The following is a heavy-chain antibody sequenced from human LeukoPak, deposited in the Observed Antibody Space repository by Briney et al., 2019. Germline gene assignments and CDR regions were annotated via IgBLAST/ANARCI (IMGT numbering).Heavy chain of an antibody. J-gene: IGHJ4*02. Sequence: GGSLRLSCAVSGFTFNDYCINWVRQAPRKELEGVSYISGSSNYIHYANSASGRFTIIRDNAKTSAYLQMNSLRAEDTAVYYCAREPSGWYVDYWGQGALVTVSS. CDR2: ISGSSNYI. V-gene: IGHV3-21*01. D-gene: IGHD6-19*01. CDR3: AREPSGWYVDY. CDR1: GFTFNDYC.